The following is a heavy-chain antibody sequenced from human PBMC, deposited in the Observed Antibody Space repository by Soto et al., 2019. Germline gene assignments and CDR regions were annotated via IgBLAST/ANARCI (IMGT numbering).Heavy chain of an antibody. V-gene: IGHV1-18*04. CDR3: VLGGLETGYYRDMDY. J-gene: IGHJ4*02. CDR2: ISAYNGDT. CDR1: GYMFKNYG. D-gene: IGHD3-9*01. Sequence: QDHLGQSGAEVKKPGASAKVSCKASGYMFKNYGINWVRQAPGRGLEWVAWISAYNGDTSYAQHFQGRVTVTTETLTNTAYMELRSLRPDDTAVYFCVLGGLETGYYRDMDYWGQGTLVSVSS.